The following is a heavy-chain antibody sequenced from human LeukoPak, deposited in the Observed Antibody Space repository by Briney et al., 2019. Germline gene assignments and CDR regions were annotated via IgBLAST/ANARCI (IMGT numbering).Heavy chain of an antibody. Sequence: ASVKVSCKASGYTFTGYYMHWVRQAPGQGLEWMGWINPNSGGTNYAQKFQGRVTMTRDTSISTAYMELSRLRSDDTAVYYCARGFGSRKNWFDPWGQGTLVTVSS. D-gene: IGHD3-10*01. CDR1: GYTFTGYY. J-gene: IGHJ5*02. V-gene: IGHV1-2*02. CDR3: ARGFGSRKNWFDP. CDR2: INPNSGGT.